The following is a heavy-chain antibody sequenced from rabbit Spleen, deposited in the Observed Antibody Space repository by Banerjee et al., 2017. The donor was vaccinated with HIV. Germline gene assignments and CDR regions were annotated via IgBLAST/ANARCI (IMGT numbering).Heavy chain of an antibody. CDR1: GFSFSSSYD. D-gene: IGHD8-1*01. J-gene: IGHJ4*01. V-gene: IGHV1S45*01. CDR3: ARDGAGGSYFAL. Sequence: QEQLVEYGGDLVKPEGSLTLTCTASGFSFSSSYDMCWVRQAPGKGLEWIGCIYTGNGKTYYASWAKGRFTISKSSSTTVTLQMTSLTAADTATYFCARDGAGGSYFALWGQGTLVTVS. CDR2: IYTGNGKT.